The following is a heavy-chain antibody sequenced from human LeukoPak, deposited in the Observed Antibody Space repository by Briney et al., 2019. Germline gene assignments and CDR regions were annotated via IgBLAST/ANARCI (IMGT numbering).Heavy chain of an antibody. V-gene: IGHV4-4*07. CDR2: IYTSGST. Sequence: PSETLSLTCTVSGGSISSYYWSWIRQPAGKGLEWIGRIYTSGSTNYNPSLKSRVTMSVDTSKNQFSLKLSSVTAADTAVYYCARASTTHRYCYYMDVWGKGTTVTVSS. CDR1: GGSISSYY. J-gene: IGHJ6*03. D-gene: IGHD4-11*01. CDR3: ARASTTHRYCYYMDV.